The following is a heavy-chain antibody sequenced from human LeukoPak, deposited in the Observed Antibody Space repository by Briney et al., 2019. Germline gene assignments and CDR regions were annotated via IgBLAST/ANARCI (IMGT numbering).Heavy chain of an antibody. CDR1: GFTFSSYS. D-gene: IGHD4-23*01. J-gene: IGHJ4*02. CDR2: ISSSSSYI. CDR3: ARAQSVTTVVTPDYFDY. Sequence: GGSLRLSCAASGFTFSSYSMNWVRQAPGKGLEWVSSISSSSSYIYYADSVKGRFTISRDNAKNSLYLQMNSLRAEDTAVYYCARAQSVTTVVTPDYFDYWGQGTLVTVSS. V-gene: IGHV3-21*01.